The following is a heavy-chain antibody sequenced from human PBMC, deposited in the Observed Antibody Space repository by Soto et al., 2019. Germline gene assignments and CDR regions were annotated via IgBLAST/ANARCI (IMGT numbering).Heavy chain of an antibody. CDR3: ALWGFRDGNNSKYNYSGMDV. V-gene: IGHV1-69*01. CDR1: GGTFNRYT. J-gene: IGHJ6*02. Sequence: VQLVQSGAEVKKPGSSVKLSCKASGGTFNRYTISWVRQAPGQGLEWMGGIIPIFRTANYAQKFQGRVAIIADESTSAAYMELRSLRSEDTAVYYCALWGFRDGNNSKYNYSGMDVWGQGTTVTVSS. CDR2: IIPIFRTA. D-gene: IGHD1-1*01.